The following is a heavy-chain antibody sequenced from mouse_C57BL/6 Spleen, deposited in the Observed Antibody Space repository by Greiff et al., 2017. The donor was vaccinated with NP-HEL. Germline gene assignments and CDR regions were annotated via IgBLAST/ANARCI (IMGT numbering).Heavy chain of an antibody. CDR2: INPNNGCT. D-gene: IGHD2-1*01. V-gene: IGHV1-18*01. CDR1: GYTFTDYH. CDR3: ARAGNFAY. J-gene: IGHJ3*01. Sequence: EVQLQQSGPELVKPGASVKILCKASGYTFTDYHLDWVKQSHGKSPEWIGDINPNNGCTIYNQKFKGKATLTVDKSSSTAYMAHRSLTSEDTAVYYCARAGNFAYWGQGTLVTVSA.